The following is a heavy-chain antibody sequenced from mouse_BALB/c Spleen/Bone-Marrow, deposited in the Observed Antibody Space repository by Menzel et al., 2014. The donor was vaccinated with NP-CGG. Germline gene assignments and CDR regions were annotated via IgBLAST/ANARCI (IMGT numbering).Heavy chain of an antibody. Sequence: EVQLVESGGGLVQPGGSRKLSCAASGFTFSSFGMDWVRQAPEKGLEWVAYISSGSSTIYYADTVKGRFTISRDNPKNILFLQMTSLRSEDTAMYYCARSRFPDYGSSPFDYWGQGTTLTVSS. CDR3: ARSRFPDYGSSPFDY. CDR2: ISSGSSTI. CDR1: GFTFSSFG. J-gene: IGHJ2*01. V-gene: IGHV5-17*02. D-gene: IGHD1-1*01.